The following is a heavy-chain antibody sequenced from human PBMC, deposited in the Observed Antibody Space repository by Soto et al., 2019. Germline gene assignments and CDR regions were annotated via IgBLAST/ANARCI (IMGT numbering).Heavy chain of an antibody. V-gene: IGHV7-4-1*01. D-gene: IGHD6-19*01. CDR1: GYTFTSYA. CDR3: ARDVDNGSGWYPTPSPY. Sequence: ASVKVSCKASGYTFTSYAMNWVRHAPGQGLEWMGWINTNTGNPTYAQGFTGRFVFSLDTSVSTAYLQICSLKAEDTAVYYCARDVDNGSGWYPTPSPYWGQGTLVTVS. CDR2: INTNTGNP. J-gene: IGHJ4*02.